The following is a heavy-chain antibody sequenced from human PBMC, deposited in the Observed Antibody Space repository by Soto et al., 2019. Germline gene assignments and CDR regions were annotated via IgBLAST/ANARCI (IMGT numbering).Heavy chain of an antibody. CDR1: GCTFTSYG. V-gene: IGHV1-18*04. D-gene: IGHD6-13*01. CDR3: ARDGITSSWPFGMDV. Sequence: ASVKVSCKASGCTFTSYGISWVRQAPGQGLEWMGWISAYNGNTNYAQKLQGRVTMTTDTSTSTAYMELRSLRSDDTAVYYCARDGITSSWPFGMDVWGQGTTVTVSS. J-gene: IGHJ6*02. CDR2: ISAYNGNT.